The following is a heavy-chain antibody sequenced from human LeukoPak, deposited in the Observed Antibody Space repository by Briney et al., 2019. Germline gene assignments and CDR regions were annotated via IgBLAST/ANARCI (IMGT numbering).Heavy chain of an antibody. Sequence: GGSLRLSCAVSVFTFGGYGMHWFRQTPGRGLEWVAVIAYDGSTAFYADSVKGRFTISRDNYKNTMSVQMDELRAEDTAVYYCTRYNNDHFDYWGQGTLVTVSS. CDR2: IAYDGSTA. CDR1: VFTFGGYG. D-gene: IGHD1-14*01. CDR3: TRYNNDHFDY. V-gene: IGHV3-33*01. J-gene: IGHJ4*02.